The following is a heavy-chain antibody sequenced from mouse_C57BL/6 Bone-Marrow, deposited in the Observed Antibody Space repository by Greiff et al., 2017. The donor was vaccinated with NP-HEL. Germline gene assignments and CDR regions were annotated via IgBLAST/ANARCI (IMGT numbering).Heavy chain of an antibody. CDR1: GYTFTSYW. Sequence: QVQLQQAGAELVMPGASVKLSCKASGYTFTSYWMHWVKQRPGQGLEWIGEIDTSDSYTKYNQKLKGKSTLTVDKSSRPAYMQLSSLTSEDSAVYYWARKGDFDVWGTGTLVTVSA. CDR3: ARKGDFDV. V-gene: IGHV1-69*01. D-gene: IGHD3-3*01. J-gene: IGHJ3*01. CDR2: IDTSDSYT.